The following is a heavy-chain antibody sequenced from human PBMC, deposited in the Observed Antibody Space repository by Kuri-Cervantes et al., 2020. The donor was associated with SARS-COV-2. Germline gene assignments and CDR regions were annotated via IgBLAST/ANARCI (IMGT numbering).Heavy chain of an antibody. Sequence: ASVKVSCKASGYTFTCYYMHWVRQAPGQGLEWMGWINPNSGGTNYAQKFQGRVTMTRDTSISTAYMELSRLRSDDTAVYYCARRPPYCSGGSCYYYYYGMDVWGQGTTVTVSS. D-gene: IGHD2-15*01. CDR2: INPNSGGT. CDR1: GYTFTCYY. CDR3: ARRPPYCSGGSCYYYYYGMDV. V-gene: IGHV1-2*02. J-gene: IGHJ6*02.